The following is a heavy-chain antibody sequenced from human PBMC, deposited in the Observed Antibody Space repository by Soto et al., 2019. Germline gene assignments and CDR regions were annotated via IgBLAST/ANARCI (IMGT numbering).Heavy chain of an antibody. V-gene: IGHV3-30*18. CDR3: AKDPTDYDDYYDSSGTAG. Sequence: GGSLRLSCAASGFTFSSYGMHWVRQAPGKGLEWVAVISYDGSNKYYADSVKGRFTISRDNSKNTLYLQMNSLRAEDTAVYYCAKDPTDYDDYYDSSGTAGWGQGTLVTVSS. CDR2: ISYDGSNK. CDR1: GFTFSSYG. D-gene: IGHD3-22*01. J-gene: IGHJ4*02.